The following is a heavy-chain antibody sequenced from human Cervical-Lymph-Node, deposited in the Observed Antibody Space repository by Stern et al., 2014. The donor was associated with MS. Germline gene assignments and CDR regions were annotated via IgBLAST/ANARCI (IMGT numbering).Heavy chain of an antibody. CDR1: GGTFSSTG. CDR2: IIPTSGP. V-gene: IGHV1-69*01. J-gene: IGHJ4*02. CDR3: VGPDFHL. D-gene: IGHD3/OR15-3a*01. Sequence: MQLVESGAGVKMPGSSVRVSCEAFGGTFSSTGINWVRQAPGRGLEWVGVIIPTSGPKYAPEFLGTVTISADESASTAYLDLRSLISADTAVFYCVGPDFHLGGQGTLVTVSS.